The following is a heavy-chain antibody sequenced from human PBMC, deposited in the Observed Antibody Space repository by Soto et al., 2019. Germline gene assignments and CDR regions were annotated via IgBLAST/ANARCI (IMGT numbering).Heavy chain of an antibody. Sequence: SETLSLTCTVSGGSISSYYWSWIRQPPGKGLEWIGSIYYSGSTNYNPSLKSRVTISVDTSKNQFSLKLSSVTAADTAVYYCARHGLRYFDWLLSAYWGQGTLVTVSS. CDR3: ARHGLRYFDWLLSAY. V-gene: IGHV4-59*08. D-gene: IGHD3-9*01. CDR1: GGSISSYY. CDR2: IYYSGST. J-gene: IGHJ4*02.